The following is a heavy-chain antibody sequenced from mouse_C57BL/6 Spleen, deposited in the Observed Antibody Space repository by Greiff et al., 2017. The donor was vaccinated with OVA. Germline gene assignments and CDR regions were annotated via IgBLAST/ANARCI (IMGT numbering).Heavy chain of an antibody. J-gene: IGHJ2*01. CDR2: IYPGSGST. Sequence: QVQLQQPGAELAKPGASVKMSCKASGYTFTSYWITWVKQRPGQGLEWIGDIYPGSGSTNYNEKFKSKATLTVDTSSSTAYMQLSSLTSEDSAVYYCAREGLNWDGGYWGQGTTLTVSS. CDR1: GYTFTSYW. D-gene: IGHD4-1*01. V-gene: IGHV1-55*01. CDR3: AREGLNWDGGY.